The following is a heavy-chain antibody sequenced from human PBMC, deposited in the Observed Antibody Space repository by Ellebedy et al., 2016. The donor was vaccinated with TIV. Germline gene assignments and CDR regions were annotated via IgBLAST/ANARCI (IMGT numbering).Heavy chain of an antibody. CDR3: ARDPRLQRGYFDY. J-gene: IGHJ4*02. CDR2: ISSSSSTI. D-gene: IGHD5-24*01. CDR1: GFTFSSYS. Sequence: GESLKISCAASGFTFSSYSMNWVRQAPGKGLEWVSYISSSSSTIYYADSVKGRFTISRDNAKNSLYLQMNSLRAEDTAVYYCARDPRLQRGYFDYWGQGTLVTVSS. V-gene: IGHV3-48*04.